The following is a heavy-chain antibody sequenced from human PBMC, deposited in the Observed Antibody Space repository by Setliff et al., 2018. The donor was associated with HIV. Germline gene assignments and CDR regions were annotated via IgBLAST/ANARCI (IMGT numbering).Heavy chain of an antibody. CDR3: AKDAGVTGGLYRYYIDA. CDR1: GVSIDKNY. CDR2: VYMSGKT. D-gene: IGHD2-8*01. Sequence: KPSETLSLTCTVSGVSIDKNYWSWVRRPPGKGLEWIGRVYMSGKTNYSPSLKSRVTMSADTSKNQVSLKLTSVTAADTAVYYCAKDAGVTGGLYRYYIDAWGNGTTVTSP. J-gene: IGHJ6*03. V-gene: IGHV4-4*07.